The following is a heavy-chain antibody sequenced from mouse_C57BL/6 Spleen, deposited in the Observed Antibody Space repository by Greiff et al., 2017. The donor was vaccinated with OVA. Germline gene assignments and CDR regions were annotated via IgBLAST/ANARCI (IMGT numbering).Heavy chain of an antibody. CDR2: FHPYNDDT. J-gene: IGHJ2*01. CDR1: GYTFTTYP. CDR3: ARAITTVVAYYFDY. V-gene: IGHV1-47*01. Sequence: VQLQQSGAELVKPGASVKLSCKASGYTFTTYPIEWMQQNHGKSLEWIGNFHPYNDDTKYNEKFKGKATLPVEKSSSTVYLELSRLTSDDSAVDYCARAITTVVAYYFDYWGQGTTLTVSS. D-gene: IGHD1-1*01.